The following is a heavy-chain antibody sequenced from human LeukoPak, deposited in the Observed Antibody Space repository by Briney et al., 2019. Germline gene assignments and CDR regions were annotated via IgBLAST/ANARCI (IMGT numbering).Heavy chain of an antibody. CDR1: GFTFSSYA. Sequence: GGSLRLSCAASGFTFSSYAMSWVRQAPGKGLEWVSYISSSGAFTTYADSVKGRFTISRDNAKNSLYLQMNSLRTEDTAVYYCGRDRARGGYWGGSCRGWGYWGQGTLVTVSS. D-gene: IGHD2-15*01. CDR2: ISSSGAFT. J-gene: IGHJ4*02. V-gene: IGHV3-21*05. CDR3: GRDRARGGYWGGSCRGWGY.